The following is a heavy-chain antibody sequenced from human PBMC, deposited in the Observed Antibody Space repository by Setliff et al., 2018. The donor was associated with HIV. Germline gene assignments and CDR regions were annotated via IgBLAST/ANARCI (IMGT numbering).Heavy chain of an antibody. J-gene: IGHJ6*02. V-gene: IGHV3-11*01. CDR3: ARGHCSGTNCYGVDYYGMDV. Sequence: KPGGSLRLSCAASGFTFSDYYMSWIRQAPGKGLEWVSYISSSGSTIYYADSVKGRFTISRDNAKNSLYLQMNSLRAEDTAVYYCARGHCSGTNCYGVDYYGMDVWGQGTTVTVSS. CDR1: GFTFSDYY. D-gene: IGHD2-2*01. CDR2: ISSSGSTI.